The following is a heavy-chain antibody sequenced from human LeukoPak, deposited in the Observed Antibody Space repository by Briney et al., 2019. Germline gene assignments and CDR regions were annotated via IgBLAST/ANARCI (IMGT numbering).Heavy chain of an antibody. J-gene: IGHJ4*02. Sequence: GAAVKVSCKASGYTFISYGISWVRQAPGQRLEWMGWISAYNGNTNYAQKLQGRVTMTTDTSTSTAYMELRSLRSDDTAVYYCARVAEDCSSTSCYAGVDYWGQATRVTVSS. V-gene: IGHV1-18*01. D-gene: IGHD2-2*01. CDR2: ISAYNGNT. CDR1: GYTFISYG. CDR3: ARVAEDCSSTSCYAGVDY.